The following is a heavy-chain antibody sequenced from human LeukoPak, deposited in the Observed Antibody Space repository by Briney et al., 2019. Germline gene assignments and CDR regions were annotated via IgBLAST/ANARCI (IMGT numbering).Heavy chain of an antibody. CDR1: GGSFIGYH. Sequence: PSETLSLTCAVYGGSFIGYHWSWIRQPPGKGLEWIGEINHSGSTNYNPSLKSRVTISVDTSKNQFSLKLSSVTAADTAVYYCARAGLGERSSRSVDYWGQGTLVTVSS. D-gene: IGHD3-16*01. CDR2: INHSGST. J-gene: IGHJ4*02. V-gene: IGHV4-34*01. CDR3: ARAGLGERSSRSVDY.